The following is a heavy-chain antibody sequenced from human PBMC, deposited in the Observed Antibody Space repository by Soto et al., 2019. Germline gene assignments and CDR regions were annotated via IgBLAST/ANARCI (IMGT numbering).Heavy chain of an antibody. V-gene: IGHV3-23*01. CDR1: GFTFSSYA. J-gene: IGHJ1*01. CDR2: ISGSGGST. Sequence: GGSLRLSCAASGFTFSSYAMSWVRQAPGKGLEWVSAISGSGGSTYYADSVKGRFTISRDNSKNTLYLQMNSLRAEDTAVYYCAKDYVDLPLDCNHVFVPHWGQGTLVIVSS. CDR3: AKDYVDLPLDCNHVFVPH. D-gene: IGHD2-21*02.